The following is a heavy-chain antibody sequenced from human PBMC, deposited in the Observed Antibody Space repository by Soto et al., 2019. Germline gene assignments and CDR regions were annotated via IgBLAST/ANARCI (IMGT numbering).Heavy chain of an antibody. CDR1: GYTFTIYY. D-gene: IGHD2-21*02. J-gene: IGHJ1*01. CDR3: ARVDRDGGDFCSRFFLEYFQL. Sequence: ASVKVSCKASGYTFTIYYMHWVRQAPGQGLEWMGIINPSGGSTSYAQKFQGRVTMTRDTSTSTVYMELSSLRSEDTAVYYCARVDRDGGDFCSRFFLEYFQLCGKGPVGTVS. CDR2: INPSGGST. V-gene: IGHV1-46*01.